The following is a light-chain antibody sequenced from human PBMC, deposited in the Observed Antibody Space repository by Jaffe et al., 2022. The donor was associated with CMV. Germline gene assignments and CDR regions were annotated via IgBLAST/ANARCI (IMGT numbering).Light chain of an antibody. CDR1: QDISNS. V-gene: IGKV1-33*01. CDR3: QQYNSLPLT. Sequence: DIQMTQSPSSLSVSVGDRVTITCQASQDISNSLNWYQHKPGKAPKILIYGASSLDTEVPSRFSGSGSGTYFTLTIRSLQPEDVASYYCQQYNSLPLTFGGGTKVEIK. J-gene: IGKJ4*01. CDR2: GAS.